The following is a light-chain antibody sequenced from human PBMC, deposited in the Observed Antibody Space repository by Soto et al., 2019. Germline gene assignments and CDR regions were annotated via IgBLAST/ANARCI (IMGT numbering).Light chain of an antibody. J-gene: IGKJ1*01. CDR1: QSVDSTY. CDR2: NAS. Sequence: EFVLTQSPGTLSLSPGERATLSCRASQSVDSTYLAWYQQKPGQSPSLLIYNASTRATGVPDRFSGSGSGTEFTLIISRLEPEDFALYYCQHYDKSPMWTFGQGTKVESK. CDR3: QHYDKSPMWT. V-gene: IGKV3-20*01.